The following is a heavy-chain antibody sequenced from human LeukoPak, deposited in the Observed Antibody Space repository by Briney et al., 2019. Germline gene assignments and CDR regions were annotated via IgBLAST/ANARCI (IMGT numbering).Heavy chain of an antibody. V-gene: IGHV3-7*03. CDR2: IKQDGSEK. Sequence: GGSLRLSCAASGFTFSSYWMSWVRQAPGKGLEWVANIKQDGSEKYYVDSVKGRFTISRDNAKNSLYLQMNSLRAEDTAVYYCARGFDFMITFGRVIAGTFDYWGQGTLVTVSS. CDR1: GFTFSSYW. J-gene: IGHJ4*02. CDR3: ARGFDFMITFGRVIAGTFDY. D-gene: IGHD3-16*02.